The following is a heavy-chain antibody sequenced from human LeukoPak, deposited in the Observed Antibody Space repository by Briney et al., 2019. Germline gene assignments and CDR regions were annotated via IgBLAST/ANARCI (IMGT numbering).Heavy chain of an antibody. D-gene: IGHD6-19*01. V-gene: IGHV4-34*01. CDR3: ARGGWVGVNWQKRIFNWFDP. CDR1: GGSFSGYY. J-gene: IGHJ5*02. CDR2: INHSGST. Sequence: PSETLSLTCAVYGGSFSGYYWSWIRQPPWKGLEWIGEINHSGSTNYNPSLKSRVTISVDTSKNQFSLKLSSVTAADTAVYYCARGGWVGVNWQKRIFNWFDPWGQGTLVTVSS.